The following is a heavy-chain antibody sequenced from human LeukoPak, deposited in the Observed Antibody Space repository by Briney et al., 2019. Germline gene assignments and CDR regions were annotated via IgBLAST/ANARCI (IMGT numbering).Heavy chain of an antibody. D-gene: IGHD2-15*01. J-gene: IGHJ5*02. CDR2: IYASGST. V-gene: IGHV4-61*02. CDR3: AGTRRYCSGGSCYNWFDP. Sequence: SQTLSLTCTVSGGSISSDVYYWSWIRQPAGKGLEWSGRIYASGSTTYNSSLKSRVTISIDTSKNQFSLKLNSVTAADTAVYYCAGTRRYCSGGSCYNWFDPWGQGTLVTVSS. CDR1: GGSISSDVYY.